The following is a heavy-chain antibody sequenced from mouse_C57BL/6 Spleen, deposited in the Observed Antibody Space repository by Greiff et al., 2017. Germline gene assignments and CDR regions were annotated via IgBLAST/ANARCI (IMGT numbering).Heavy chain of an antibody. Sequence: LVESGPELVKPGASVKISCKASGYSFTGYYMNWVKQSPEKSLEWIGEINPSTGGTTYNQKFKAKATLTVDKSSSTAYMQLKSLTSEDSAVYYCARRSGSSYVSYWYFDVWGTGTTVTVSS. D-gene: IGHD1-1*01. CDR2: INPSTGGT. CDR3: ARRSGSSYVSYWYFDV. J-gene: IGHJ1*03. CDR1: GYSFTGYY. V-gene: IGHV1-42*01.